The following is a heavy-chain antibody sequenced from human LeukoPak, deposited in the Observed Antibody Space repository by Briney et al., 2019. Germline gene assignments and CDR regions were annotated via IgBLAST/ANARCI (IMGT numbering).Heavy chain of an antibody. D-gene: IGHD3-22*01. CDR1: GYTFTTYY. Sequence: WASVKVSCKASGYTFTTYYIHWVRQAPGQGLEWMGILNPSSGTTSYAQNFQGRVTMTRDMSTTTVYMELRSLRSDDTAVYYCARGPGGRSGYHPLEDYYYYFYMDVWGKGTTVTVSS. CDR3: ARGPGGRSGYHPLEDYYYYFYMDV. J-gene: IGHJ6*03. V-gene: IGHV1-46*01. CDR2: LNPSSGTT.